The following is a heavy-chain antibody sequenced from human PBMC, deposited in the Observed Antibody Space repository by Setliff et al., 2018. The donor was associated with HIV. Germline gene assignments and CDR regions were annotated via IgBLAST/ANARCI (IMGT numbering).Heavy chain of an antibody. J-gene: IGHJ6*02. Sequence: GGPLRLSCTASGFTFGDYVMSWVRQAPGKGLEWVGFVRSKTYGGTTEYAASVRGRFIISRDDSKSIAYLQMNSLKSEDTAVYSCARVVLVPDGDYYSYNGMDVWGQGTTVTVSS. D-gene: IGHD2-2*01. CDR3: ARVVLVPDGDYYSYNGMDV. CDR2: VRSKTYGGTT. CDR1: GFTFGDYV. V-gene: IGHV3-49*04.